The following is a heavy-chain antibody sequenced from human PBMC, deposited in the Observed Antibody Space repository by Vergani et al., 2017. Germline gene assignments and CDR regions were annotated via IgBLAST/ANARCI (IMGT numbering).Heavy chain of an antibody. V-gene: IGHV3-23*01. J-gene: IGHJ4*02. CDR3: ATAQVLYRIALGGQFDS. Sequence: EVQLLESGGGLVQPGGSLRLSCAASGFTFSTYAMSWVRQAPGKGLEWVSGISGRGGSTYYADSVKGRFTISRDNSKNTLYLQVNSLRAEDTAVYYCATAQVLYRIALGGQFDSWGQGTLVTVSS. D-gene: IGHD3-16*02. CDR1: GFTFSTYA. CDR2: ISGRGGST.